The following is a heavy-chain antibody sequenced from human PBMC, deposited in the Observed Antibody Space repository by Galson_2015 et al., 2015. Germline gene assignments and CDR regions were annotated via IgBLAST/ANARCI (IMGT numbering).Heavy chain of an antibody. CDR2: ISDSGTI. J-gene: IGHJ3*02. CDR3: APFCPITACIQKRAFDI. V-gene: IGHV4-39*01. Sequence: ATLSLPCPVSGGSISIRTYYWGWLRQPPGKGLEWIGTISDSGTIYYNPSLKSRVTMSVDTSKNQFSPKLNSVTAADTAVYNCAPFCPITACIQKRAFDIWGQGTMVTVSS. CDR1: GGSISIRTYY. D-gene: IGHD3-10*01.